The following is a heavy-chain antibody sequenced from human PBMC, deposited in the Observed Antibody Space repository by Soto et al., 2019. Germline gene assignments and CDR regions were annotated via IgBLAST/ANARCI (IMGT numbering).Heavy chain of an antibody. CDR1: GGSISSYY. Sequence: ETLSLTCTVSGGSISSYYWSWIRQPPGKGLEWIGYIYYSGSTNYNPSLKSRVTISVDTSKNQFSLKLSSVTAADTAVYYCARHIRYCSGGSCFQRAFSDYYYMDVWGKGTKVTVSS. D-gene: IGHD2-15*01. CDR3: ARHIRYCSGGSCFQRAFSDYYYMDV. CDR2: IYYSGST. J-gene: IGHJ6*03. V-gene: IGHV4-59*08.